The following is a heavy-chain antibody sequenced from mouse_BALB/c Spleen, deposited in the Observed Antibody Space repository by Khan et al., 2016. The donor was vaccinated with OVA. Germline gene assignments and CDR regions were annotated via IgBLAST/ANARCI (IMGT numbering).Heavy chain of an antibody. CDR2: INTYTGEP. CDR3: ARPPYFSYVMDN. J-gene: IGHJ4*01. V-gene: IGHV9-3-1*01. CDR1: GHTFTKYG. Sequence: QIQLVQSGPELKKPGETVKISCKASGHTFTKYGMNWVKQAPGKSLKWMGWINTYTGEPTYADDFSGRFAFSLETSASTAYLQINNLKNEDTARCVCARPPYFSYVMDNWGQGTSVTVSS.